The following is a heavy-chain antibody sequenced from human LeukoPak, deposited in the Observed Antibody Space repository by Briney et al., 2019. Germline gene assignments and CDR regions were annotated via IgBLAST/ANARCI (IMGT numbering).Heavy chain of an antibody. CDR3: ATEVAAPGTYYYYYMDV. CDR1: GFTFSSYA. J-gene: IGHJ6*03. D-gene: IGHD6-13*01. V-gene: IGHV3-64*01. Sequence: PGGSLRLSCAASGFTFSSYAMHWVRQAPGKGLEYVSAISSNGGSTYYANSVKGRFTISRDNSKNTLYLQMGSLRAEDMAVYYCATEVAAPGTYYYYYMDVWGKGTTVTVSS. CDR2: ISSNGGST.